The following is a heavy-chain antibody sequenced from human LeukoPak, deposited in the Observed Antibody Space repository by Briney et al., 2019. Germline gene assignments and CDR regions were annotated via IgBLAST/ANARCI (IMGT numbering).Heavy chain of an antibody. Sequence: PGGSLRLSCATSGFTFSSSAMSWVRQAPGKGLGWVSTITVGGGDTNYADSVKGRFTISRDNSKNTLYLQMNSLRAEDTAVYYCAKAGGMDVWGQGTTVTVSS. J-gene: IGHJ6*02. CDR2: ITVGGGDT. CDR1: GFTFSSSA. V-gene: IGHV3-23*01. CDR3: AKAGGMDV.